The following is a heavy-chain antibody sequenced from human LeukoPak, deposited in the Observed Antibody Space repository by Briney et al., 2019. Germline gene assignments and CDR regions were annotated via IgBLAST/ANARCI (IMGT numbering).Heavy chain of an antibody. CDR3: ACRYDYVWGSYRNWFDP. CDR1: GFTFSSYA. V-gene: IGHV3-23*01. J-gene: IGHJ5*02. Sequence: GGSLRLSCAASGFTFSSYAMSWVRQAPGKGLEWVSAISGSGGSTYYADSVKGRFTISRDNSKNTLYLQMNSLRAEDTAVYYCACRYDYVWGSYRNWFDPWGQGTLVTVSS. D-gene: IGHD3-16*02. CDR2: ISGSGGST.